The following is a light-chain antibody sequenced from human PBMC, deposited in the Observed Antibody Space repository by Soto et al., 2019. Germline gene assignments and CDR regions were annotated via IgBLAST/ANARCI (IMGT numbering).Light chain of an antibody. Sequence: DIQMTQSPSSLSASIGDSVTITCRASQTIIGYLNWYQQKPGKAPRLLINAASNVQSGVPSRFRGSGSETDFTLTITSLQPEDFATYYCQQSYTTPRTFGQGTKVDI. CDR3: QQSYTTPRT. V-gene: IGKV1-39*01. CDR1: QTIIGY. J-gene: IGKJ1*01. CDR2: AAS.